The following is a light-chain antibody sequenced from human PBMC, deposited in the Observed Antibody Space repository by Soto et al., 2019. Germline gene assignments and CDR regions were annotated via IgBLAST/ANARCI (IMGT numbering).Light chain of an antibody. CDR3: QQLNSYPR. Sequence: DIQMTQSPSTLSASVGDRVTITCRTSQSISSWLAWYQQKPRKAPRLLIYKASSLESGVPSRFSGSGSVTEFTLTISSLQPDDFATYYCQQLNSYPRFGQGTKVDIK. V-gene: IGKV1-5*03. J-gene: IGKJ1*01. CDR1: QSISSW. CDR2: KAS.